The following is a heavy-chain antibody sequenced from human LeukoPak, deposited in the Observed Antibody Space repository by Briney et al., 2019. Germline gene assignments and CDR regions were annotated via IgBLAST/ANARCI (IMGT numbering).Heavy chain of an antibody. V-gene: IGHV4-34*01. CDR1: GGSFSNYY. CDR3: ARRWNYGRNYYIDV. CDR2: INDSGRT. D-gene: IGHD1-7*01. J-gene: IGHJ6*03. Sequence: PSETLSLTCAVYGGSFSNYYWSWIRQPPGKGLERIGEINDSGRTNYNPSLMSRVTVSVDTSKNQFSLRLTSVTATDTAVYYCARRWNYGRNYYIDVWGNGATVSVSS.